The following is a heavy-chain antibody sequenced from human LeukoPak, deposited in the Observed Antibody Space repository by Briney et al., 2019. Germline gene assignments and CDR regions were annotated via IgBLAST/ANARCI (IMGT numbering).Heavy chain of an antibody. J-gene: IGHJ4*02. CDR1: GYTFSNND. CDR3: VRGAKCSGADCDSTKEYVYYFDY. Sequence: ASVKVSCKASGYTFSNNDINWVRQATGQGLEWMGWMNPISGDTGFAQKFQGRVTITRITSISTAYMEMSSLRSDDTAVYYCVRGAKCSGADCDSTKEYVYYFDYWGQGTLVTVSS. V-gene: IGHV1-8*03. CDR2: MNPISGDT. D-gene: IGHD6-25*01.